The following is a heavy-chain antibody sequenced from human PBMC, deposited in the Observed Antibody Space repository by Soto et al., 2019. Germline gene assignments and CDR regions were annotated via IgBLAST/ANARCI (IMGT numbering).Heavy chain of an antibody. CDR3: ARAVAPYPATWSDP. D-gene: IGHD2-21*01. CDR2: VYHTGNT. CDR1: GVSITPYY. V-gene: IGHV4-59*01. J-gene: IGHJ5*02. Sequence: SETLSLTCTVSGVSITPYYWTWIRHPPGKGLEWIGYVYHTGNTYYNPSLKSRVTISLDTSKNQVSLRLKSVTAADTAVYYCARAVAPYPATWSDPSGQGPLVPVSS.